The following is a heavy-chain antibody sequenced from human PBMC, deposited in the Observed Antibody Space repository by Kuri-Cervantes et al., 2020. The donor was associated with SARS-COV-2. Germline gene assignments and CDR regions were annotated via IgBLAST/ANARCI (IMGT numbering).Heavy chain of an antibody. J-gene: IGHJ4*02. Sequence: ASVKVSCKVSGYTLTELSMHWVRQAPGKGLEWMGGFDPDDGETIYAQKFQGRVTMTEDTSTDTAYMELSSLRSEDTAVYYCATAPLIRFLEWFRFDYWGQGTLVTVSS. V-gene: IGHV1-24*01. CDR1: GYTLTELS. CDR2: FDPDDGET. CDR3: ATAPLIRFLEWFRFDY. D-gene: IGHD3-3*01.